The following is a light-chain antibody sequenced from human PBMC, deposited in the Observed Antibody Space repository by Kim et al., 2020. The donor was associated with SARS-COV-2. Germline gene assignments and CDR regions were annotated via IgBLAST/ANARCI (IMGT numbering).Light chain of an antibody. V-gene: IGLV3-21*04. CDR3: QVWDSNSDHPV. CDR2: YDS. Sequence: SYELTQPPSVSVAPGKTASITCGENNIGSKSVHWYQQKPGQAPVLVIYYDSDRPSGIPERFSGSNSGNTATLTISRVEAGDEADYYCQVWDSNSDHPVFGGGTQLTVL. J-gene: IGLJ2*01. CDR1: NIGSKS.